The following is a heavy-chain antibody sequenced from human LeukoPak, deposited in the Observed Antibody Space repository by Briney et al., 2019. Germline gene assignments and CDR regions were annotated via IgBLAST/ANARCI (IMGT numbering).Heavy chain of an antibody. CDR2: IYYSGST. J-gene: IGHJ6*03. V-gene: IGHV4-39*07. CDR3: ARGRVKGYCTNGVCYIGPRSDYYYMDV. CDR1: GGSISSSSYY. Sequence: SETLSLTCTVSGGSISSSSYYWGWIRQPPGKGLEWIGSIYYSGSTYYNPSLKSRVTISVDTSKNQFSLKLSPVTAADTAVYYCARGRVKGYCTNGVCYIGPRSDYYYMDVWGKGTTVTVSS. D-gene: IGHD2-8*01.